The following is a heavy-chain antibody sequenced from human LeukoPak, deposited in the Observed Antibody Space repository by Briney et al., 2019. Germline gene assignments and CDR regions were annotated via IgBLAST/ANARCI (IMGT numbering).Heavy chain of an antibody. CDR1: GLTFSSYS. CDR2: ISSLSGTI. J-gene: IGHJ4*02. CDR3: ATSRGSWPDYFDY. D-gene: IGHD6-13*01. V-gene: IGHV3-48*01. Sequence: GGSLRLSCEASGLTFSSYSMNWVRQASGEGLEWISYISSLSGTIYYADSVKGRFTVSRDNAKKSLYLQMNSLRAEDTAVYYCATSRGSWPDYFDYWGQGTLVTVSS.